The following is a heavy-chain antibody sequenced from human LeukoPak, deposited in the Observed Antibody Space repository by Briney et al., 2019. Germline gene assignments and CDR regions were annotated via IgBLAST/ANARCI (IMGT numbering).Heavy chain of an antibody. CDR2: ISGSGGST. Sequence: PGGSLRLSCAASRFTFSSFAMSWVRQAPGKGLEWVSAISGSGGSTYYPDSVKGRFTISRDNPKKMLHLQMNSLRAEDTAVYYCAKAIRSDFWSFYFESWGQGTLVTVSS. CDR1: RFTFSSFA. J-gene: IGHJ4*02. CDR3: AKAIRSDFWSFYFES. D-gene: IGHD3-3*01. V-gene: IGHV3-23*01.